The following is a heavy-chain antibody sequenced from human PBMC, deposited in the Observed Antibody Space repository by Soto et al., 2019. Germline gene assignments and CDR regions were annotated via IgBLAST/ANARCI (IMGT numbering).Heavy chain of an antibody. CDR2: IYYSGST. CDR1: GGSISSYY. J-gene: IGHJ6*03. V-gene: IGHV4-59*08. D-gene: IGHD2-2*01. Sequence: PSETLSLTCTVSGGSISSYYWSWIRQPPGKGLEWIGYIYYSGSTNYNPSLKSRVTISVDTSKNQFSLKLSSVTAADTAVYYCATSVVPAAILRGYYYYYMDVWGKGTTVTVSS. CDR3: ATSVVPAAILRGYYYYYMDV.